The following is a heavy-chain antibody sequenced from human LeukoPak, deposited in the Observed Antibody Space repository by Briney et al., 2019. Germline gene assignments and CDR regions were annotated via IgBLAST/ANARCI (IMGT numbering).Heavy chain of an antibody. Sequence: SGGSLRLSCAASGSTFSRHSMNWVRQAPGKGLEWVSYISSGSSYIYYADSVKGRFTISRDNAENSLYLQMSSLRGEDTAVYYCARGGLNYADASDIWGQGTMVTVSS. V-gene: IGHV3-21*01. CDR2: ISSGSSYI. J-gene: IGHJ3*02. CDR1: GSTFSRHS. CDR3: ARGGLNYADASDI. D-gene: IGHD4-11*01.